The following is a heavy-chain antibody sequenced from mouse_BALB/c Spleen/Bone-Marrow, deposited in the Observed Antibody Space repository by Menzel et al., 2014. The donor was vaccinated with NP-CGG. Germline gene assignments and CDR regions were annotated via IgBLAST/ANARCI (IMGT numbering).Heavy chain of an antibody. D-gene: IGHD1-1*01. CDR2: IYPGDGDT. J-gene: IGHJ2*01. CDR1: GYAFSSYW. Sequence: VKLQESGAELVRPGSSVKISCKASGYAFSSYWMSWVKQRPGQGLEWIGQIYPGDGDTNYSGKFKGKATLTADKSSSTAFMQPSRLTSEDSAVYFCARRGYYYGSSYVDVWGQGTTLTVSS. CDR3: ARRGYYYGSSYVDV. V-gene: IGHV1-80*01.